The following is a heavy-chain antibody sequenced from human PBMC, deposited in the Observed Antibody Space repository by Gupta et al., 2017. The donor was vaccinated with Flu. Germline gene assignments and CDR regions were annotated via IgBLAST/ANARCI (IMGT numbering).Heavy chain of an antibody. CDR2: IRSAAYNYAT. J-gene: IGHJ4*02. Sequence: EVQLVESGGGLVQPGGSLKLSCGASGFTFSGSAVHWVRQASGKRLEWIGRIRSAAYNYATTYAASVKGRFTFSREDSKNTAYLQMSSLKTEDTAVYYCTNYHYDSDVYYYFANWGQGTVVTVSS. CDR1: GFTFSGSA. V-gene: IGHV3-73*02. D-gene: IGHD3-22*01. CDR3: TNYHYDSDVYYYFAN.